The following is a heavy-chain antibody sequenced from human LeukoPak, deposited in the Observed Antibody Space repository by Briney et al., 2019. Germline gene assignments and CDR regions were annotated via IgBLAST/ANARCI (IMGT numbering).Heavy chain of an antibody. J-gene: IGHJ4*02. CDR2: ISSSSSYI. V-gene: IGHV3-21*01. D-gene: IGHD1-26*01. Sequence: GGSLRLSCAASGFTFSSYSMNWVRQAPGKRLEWVSSISSSSSYIYYADSVKGRFTISRDNAKNSLYLQMNSLRAEDTAVYYCARANKIVGATYYFDYWGQGTLVTVSS. CDR1: GFTFSSYS. CDR3: ARANKIVGATYYFDY.